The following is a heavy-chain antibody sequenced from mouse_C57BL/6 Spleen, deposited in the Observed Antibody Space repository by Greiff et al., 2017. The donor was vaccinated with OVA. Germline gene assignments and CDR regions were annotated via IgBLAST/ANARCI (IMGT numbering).Heavy chain of an antibody. J-gene: IGHJ2*01. V-gene: IGHV1-26*01. Sequence: VQLQQSGPELVKPGASVKISCKASGYSFTDYNMNWVKQSHGKSLEWIGDINPNNGGTSYNQKFKGKATLTVDKSSSTAYMELRSLTSEDSAVYYCARSRYYGLFDYWGQGTTLTVSS. CDR3: ARSRYYGLFDY. D-gene: IGHD1-2*01. CDR1: GYSFTDYN. CDR2: INPNNGGT.